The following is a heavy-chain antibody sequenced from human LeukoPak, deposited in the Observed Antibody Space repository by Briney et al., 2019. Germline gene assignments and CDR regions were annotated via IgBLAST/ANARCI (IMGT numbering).Heavy chain of an antibody. J-gene: IGHJ6*02. CDR2: FYASGST. Sequence: SETLSLTCTVSGGSISSGGYFWSWIRQPAGKGLEWIGRFYASGSTNYNPSLQSRVTISVDTSKNQFSLKLTSVTAADTAVYYCARSVCRPCGMDVWGQGTTVTVSS. V-gene: IGHV4-61*02. CDR3: ARSVCRPCGMDV. CDR1: GGSISSGGYF. D-gene: IGHD2-15*01.